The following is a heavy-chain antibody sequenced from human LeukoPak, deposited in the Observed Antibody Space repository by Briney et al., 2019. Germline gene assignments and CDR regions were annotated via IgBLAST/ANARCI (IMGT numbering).Heavy chain of an antibody. J-gene: IGHJ6*03. CDR1: GFTFSSYA. Sequence: GGSLRLSCAASGFTFSSYAMNWVRQAPGRGLEWVSGLSGSGGTTYYADSVKGRFTISRDNSKNTLYLQMNSLRAEDTAVYYCANGNRCTSPNRLGYYYFYMDVWGKGTTVTVSS. CDR3: ANGNRCTSPNRLGYYYFYMDV. CDR2: LSGSGGTT. D-gene: IGHD2-8*01. V-gene: IGHV3-23*01.